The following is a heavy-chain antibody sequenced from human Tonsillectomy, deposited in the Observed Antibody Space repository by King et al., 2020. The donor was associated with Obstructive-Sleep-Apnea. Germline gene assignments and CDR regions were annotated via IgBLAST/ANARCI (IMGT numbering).Heavy chain of an antibody. J-gene: IGHJ4*02. D-gene: IGHD3-3*01. V-gene: IGHV1-18*01. CDR1: GYTFTNYG. Sequence: QLVQSGAEVKKPGASVKVSCKASGYTFTNYGISWVRQAPGQRLEWMGWHSAYYCNTNYAQNLQGRVTMTTDTSTSTAYMELRSLRSDDTAVYYCARSPRLGFCDYWGQGTLVTVSS. CDR3: ARSPRLGFCDY. CDR2: HSAYYCNT.